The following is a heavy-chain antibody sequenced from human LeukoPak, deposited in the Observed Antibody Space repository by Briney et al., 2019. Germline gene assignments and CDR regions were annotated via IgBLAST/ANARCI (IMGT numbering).Heavy chain of an antibody. CDR3: ARGPTAGAYSSSWLPVDY. Sequence: ASVKVSCKASAYTFTGYYMHWVRQAPGQGLEWMGWINPNSGGTNYAQKFQGRVTMTRDTSISTAYMELSRLRSDDTAVYYCARGPTAGAYSSSWLPVDYWGQGTLVTVSS. D-gene: IGHD6-13*01. CDR1: AYTFTGYY. V-gene: IGHV1-2*02. J-gene: IGHJ4*02. CDR2: INPNSGGT.